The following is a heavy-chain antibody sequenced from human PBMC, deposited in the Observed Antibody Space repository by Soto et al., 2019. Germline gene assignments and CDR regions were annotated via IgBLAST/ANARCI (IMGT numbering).Heavy chain of an antibody. V-gene: IGHV1-24*01. CDR3: ATSITGTAYYFDY. CDR1: GYTFTSYY. Sequence: ASVKGSCKASGYTFTSYYRHWVRQAPGKGLEWMGGFDPGGGDTIYAQKFQGRVTMTEDTSTDTAYMELSSLRSEDTTVYYCATSITGTAYYFDYWGQGTLVTVSS. D-gene: IGHD1-20*01. J-gene: IGHJ4*02. CDR2: FDPGGGDT.